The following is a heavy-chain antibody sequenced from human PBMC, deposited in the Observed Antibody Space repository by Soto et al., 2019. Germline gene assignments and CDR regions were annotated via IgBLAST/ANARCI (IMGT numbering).Heavy chain of an antibody. J-gene: IGHJ4*02. CDR3: ARGGGSTKVDY. Sequence: QVQLQESGPGLVKPSQTLSLTCTVSGGSITSSGYYWSWIRQHPGEGLEWIGFTSNGGSTSYNPSLKSRVTRSVDTSSIQFSLNLKSVTAADTAVYYCARGGGSTKVDYWGQGTLVTVSP. V-gene: IGHV4-31*03. D-gene: IGHD2-2*01. CDR1: GGSITSSGYY. CDR2: TSNGGST.